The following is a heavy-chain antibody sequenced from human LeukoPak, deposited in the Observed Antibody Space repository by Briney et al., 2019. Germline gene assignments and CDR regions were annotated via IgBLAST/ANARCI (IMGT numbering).Heavy chain of an antibody. D-gene: IGHD1-26*01. CDR3: ARDLRGSYSDY. CDR2: IYYTGNT. CDR1: GGSISSYY. Sequence: SETLSLTCTVSGGSISSYYWSWIRQPPGKGLEWIGYIYYTGNTNYNPSLRSRVTISVDTSKNQFSLKLGSVTAADTAVYYCARDLRGSYSDYWGQGTLVTVSS. V-gene: IGHV4-59*01. J-gene: IGHJ4*02.